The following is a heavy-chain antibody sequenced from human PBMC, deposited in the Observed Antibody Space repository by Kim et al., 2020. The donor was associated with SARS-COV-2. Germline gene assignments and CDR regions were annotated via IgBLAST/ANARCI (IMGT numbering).Heavy chain of an antibody. Sequence: SETLSLTCTVSGGSISSYYWSWIRQPPGKGLEWIGYIYYSGSTNYNPSLKSRVTISVDTSKNQFSLKLSSVTAADTAVYYCARGAYCGGDCPFDYWGQGTLVTVSS. J-gene: IGHJ4*02. D-gene: IGHD2-21*02. CDR1: GGSISSYY. CDR3: ARGAYCGGDCPFDY. CDR2: IYYSGST. V-gene: IGHV4-59*01.